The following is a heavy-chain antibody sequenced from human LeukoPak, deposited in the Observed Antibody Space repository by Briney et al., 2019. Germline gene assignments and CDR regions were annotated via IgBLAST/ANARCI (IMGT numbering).Heavy chain of an antibody. CDR3: ARESSSSWYKTPFDY. Sequence: SETLSLTCTVSGGSISSGDYYWSWIRQPPGKGLEWIGYIYYSGSTYYNPSLKSRVTMSVDTSKNQSSLKLSSVTAADTAVYYCARESSSSWYKTPFDYWGQGTLVTVSS. CDR1: GGSISSGDYY. CDR2: IYYSGST. D-gene: IGHD6-13*01. V-gene: IGHV4-30-4*08. J-gene: IGHJ4*02.